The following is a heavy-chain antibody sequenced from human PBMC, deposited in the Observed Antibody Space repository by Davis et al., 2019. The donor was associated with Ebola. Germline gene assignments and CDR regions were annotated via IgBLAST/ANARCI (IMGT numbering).Heavy chain of an antibody. V-gene: IGHV3-20*04. D-gene: IGHD2-15*01. J-gene: IGHJ4*02. CDR1: GFTFDDYG. Sequence: GESLKISCVASGFTFDDYGMGWVRQAPGKGLEWVSGNNWNGGSTGYADSVKGRFTISRDNAKNSLYLQMNSLRAEDTALYYCARGQVVLDYWGQGTLVTVSS. CDR3: ARGQVVLDY. CDR2: NNWNGGST.